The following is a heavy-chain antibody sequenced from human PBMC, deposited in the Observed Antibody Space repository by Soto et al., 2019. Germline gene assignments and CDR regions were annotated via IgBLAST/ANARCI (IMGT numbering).Heavy chain of an antibody. J-gene: IGHJ5*02. V-gene: IGHV1-69*13. CDR1: GGTFSSYA. CDR3: ARPQNFWSGYYNWFDP. D-gene: IGHD3-3*01. Sequence: SVKVSCKASGGTFSSYAISWVRQAPGQGLEWMGGIIPIFGTANYAQKFQGRVTITADESTSTAYMELSSLRSEDTAVYYCARPQNFWSGYYNWFDPWGQGTLVTVSS. CDR2: IIPIFGTA.